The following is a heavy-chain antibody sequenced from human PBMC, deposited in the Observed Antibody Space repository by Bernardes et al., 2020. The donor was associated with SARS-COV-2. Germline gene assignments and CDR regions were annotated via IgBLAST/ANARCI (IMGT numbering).Heavy chain of an antibody. CDR2: INPNSGGT. CDR1: GYTFTGYY. D-gene: IGHD2-8*02. J-gene: IGHJ5*02. CDR3: ARDKSEAVLGGWFDP. Sequence: ASVKVSCKASGYTFTGYYMHWVRQAPGQGLEWMGWINPNSGGTNHAQKFQGRVTMTRDTSISTAYMELSRLRSDDTAVYYCARDKSEAVLGGWFDPWGQGALITVSS. V-gene: IGHV1-2*02.